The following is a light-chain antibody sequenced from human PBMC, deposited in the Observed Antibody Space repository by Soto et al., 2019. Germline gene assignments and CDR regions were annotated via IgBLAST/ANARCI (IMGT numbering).Light chain of an antibody. J-gene: IGLJ3*02. CDR2: EVT. V-gene: IGLV2-8*01. CDR3: TSYVGNDIWV. CDR1: SSDVGANKY. Sequence: QSALPQPPSASGSPGQSVTISCTGTSSDVGANKYVYWYQQYPGKAPKLMIYEVTKRPSGVPDHFSGAKSGNTASLTVSGLQAEDEADYCCTSYVGNDIWVFGGGTKVTVL.